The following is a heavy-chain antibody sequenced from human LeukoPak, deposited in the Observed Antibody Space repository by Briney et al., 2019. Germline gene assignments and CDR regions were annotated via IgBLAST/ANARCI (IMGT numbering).Heavy chain of an antibody. CDR3: AKDGVATITFDY. CDR1: GFTFSNYA. J-gene: IGHJ4*02. CDR2: ISRSGGAT. Sequence: GGSLKLSCTASGFTFSNYAMSWVRQAPGQGLEWVSWISRSGGATYYAHTVKGRVTISRDKSKNTPYMEMNSLRSEDTAVYYCAKDGVATITFDYWGQGTLVTVSS. V-gene: IGHV3-23*01. D-gene: IGHD5-12*01.